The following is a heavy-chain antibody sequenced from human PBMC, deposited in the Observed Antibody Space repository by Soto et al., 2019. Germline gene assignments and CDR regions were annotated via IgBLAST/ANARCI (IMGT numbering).Heavy chain of an antibody. V-gene: IGHV3-30-3*01. D-gene: IGHD3-22*01. CDR3: VRGGDSSGYSYRQYFQH. CDR1: GFSFSTNA. CDR2: ISYDGSNK. J-gene: IGHJ1*01. Sequence: QVQLVESGGGVVQPGRSLRLSCAASGFSFSTNAMNWVRQAPGKGLEWVAVISYDGSNKYYADSVKGRFTISRDNSKNTLYMQMNSLRAEDTAVYYCVRGGDSSGYSYRQYFQHWGQGTLVTVSS.